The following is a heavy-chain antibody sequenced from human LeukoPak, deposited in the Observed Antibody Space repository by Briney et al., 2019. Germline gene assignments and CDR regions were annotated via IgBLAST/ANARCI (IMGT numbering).Heavy chain of an antibody. D-gene: IGHD3-22*01. J-gene: IGHJ6*02. CDR3: ARDPVYYDSSGYGMDV. Sequence: GGSLRLSCAASGFAFSNYAMSWVRQAPGKGLEWVSGLSASGAYTYYADSVKGRFTISRHNSKNTLYLQMNSLRAEDTAVYYCARDPVYYDSSGYGMDVWGQGTTVTVSS. CDR2: LSASGAYT. CDR1: GFAFSNYA. V-gene: IGHV3-23*01.